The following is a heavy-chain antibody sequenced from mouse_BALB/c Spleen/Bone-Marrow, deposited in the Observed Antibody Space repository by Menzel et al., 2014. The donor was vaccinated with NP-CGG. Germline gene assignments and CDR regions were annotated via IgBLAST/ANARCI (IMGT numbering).Heavy chain of an antibody. CDR2: INPGSGGT. CDR1: GYAFTNYL. D-gene: IGHD2-10*02. Sequence: QVQLQQSGVELVRPGTSVKVSCKASGYAFTNYLIEWVKQRPGQGLEWIGVINPGSGGTNYNEKFKGKATLTVDTSSSTAYIQLSSLSSEDSAVYFCARRGYGYLDYWGQGTTLTVSS. CDR3: ARRGYGYLDY. V-gene: IGHV1-54*01. J-gene: IGHJ2*01.